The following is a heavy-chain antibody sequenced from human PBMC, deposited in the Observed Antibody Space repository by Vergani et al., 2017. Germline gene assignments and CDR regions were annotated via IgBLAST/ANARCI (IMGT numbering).Heavy chain of an antibody. CDR3: AKVGRSEVAGTFGAFDI. CDR2: LSASDRRT. J-gene: IGHJ3*02. D-gene: IGHD6-19*01. V-gene: IGHV3-23*01. Sequence: VQLPESGPGLVKPSGTLSLTCAVSGGSISSSNWWSWVRQAPGKGLEWVSTLSASDRRTHYADSVKGRFTISRDNSKNTLFLHMNSLRPEDTAVYYCAKVGRSEVAGTFGAFDIWGQGTMVTVSS. CDR1: GGSISSSN.